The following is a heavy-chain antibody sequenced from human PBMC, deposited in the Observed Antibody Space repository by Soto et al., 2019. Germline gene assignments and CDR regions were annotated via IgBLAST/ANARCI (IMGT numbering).Heavy chain of an antibody. CDR2: ISGSGDST. V-gene: IGHV3-23*01. CDR1: GFTFSSYA. CDR3: AKSSLLLLWFGELSGGFDY. Sequence: EVQLLESGGGLVQPGGSLRLSCAASGFTFSSYAMSWVRQAPGKGLEWVSAISGSGDSTYYADSVKGRFTISRDNSKNTLYLQMDSLRAEDTAVYYGAKSSLLLLWFGELSGGFDYWGQGTLVTVSS. D-gene: IGHD3-10*01. J-gene: IGHJ4*02.